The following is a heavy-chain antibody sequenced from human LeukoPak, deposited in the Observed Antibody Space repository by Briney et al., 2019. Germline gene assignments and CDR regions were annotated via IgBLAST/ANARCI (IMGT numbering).Heavy chain of an antibody. J-gene: IGHJ4*02. CDR1: GYTFTGYY. Sequence: ASVKVSCKASGYTFTGYYMHWVRQAPGQGLEWMGWINPNSGGTNYAQKFQGRVTMTRDTSTSTVYMELSSLRSEDTAVYYCARDLKASWEPGNYWGQGTLVTVSS. CDR3: ARDLKASWEPGNY. V-gene: IGHV1-2*02. D-gene: IGHD1-26*01. CDR2: INPNSGGT.